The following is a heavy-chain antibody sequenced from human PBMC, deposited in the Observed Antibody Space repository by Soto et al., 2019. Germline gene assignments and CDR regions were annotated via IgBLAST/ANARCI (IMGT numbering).Heavy chain of an antibody. Sequence: GVSVKVSSEVCGYSLTVLSMHWVRQAPGKGLEWMGGFDPEDGETIYAQKFQGRVTMTEDTSTDTAYMELSSLRSEDTAVYYCATPPITGTYSPYYYMDVWGKGTTVTVPS. V-gene: IGHV1-24*01. CDR2: FDPEDGET. CDR3: ATPPITGTYSPYYYMDV. D-gene: IGHD1-7*01. CDR1: GYSLTVLS. J-gene: IGHJ6*03.